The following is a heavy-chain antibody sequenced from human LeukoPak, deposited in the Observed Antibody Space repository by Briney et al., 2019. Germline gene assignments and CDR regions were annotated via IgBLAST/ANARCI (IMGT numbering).Heavy chain of an antibody. CDR3: AKAGTYYYDSSGYYYDY. D-gene: IGHD3-22*01. J-gene: IGHJ4*02. CDR2: ISGSGGST. Sequence: GGSLRLSCAASGFTFSSYWMSWVRQAPGKGLEWVSAISGSGGSTYYADSVKGRFTISRDNSKNTLYLQMNSLRAEDTAVYYCAKAGTYYYDSSGYYYDYWGQGTLVTVSS. CDR1: GFTFSSYW. V-gene: IGHV3-23*01.